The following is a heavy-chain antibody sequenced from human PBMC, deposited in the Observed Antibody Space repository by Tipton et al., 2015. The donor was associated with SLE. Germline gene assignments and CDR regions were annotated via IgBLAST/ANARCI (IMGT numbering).Heavy chain of an antibody. Sequence: TLSLTCSVSGGSISSRDHYWGLIRQPPGTGLEWVGSIYYSGSTNYNPSLKSRVTISGDTSKNHFSLRLSSVTAADTAVYYCARDSAYFDFWSGYYSGIDYDYGMDVWGQGTTVTVSS. CDR1: GGSISSRDHY. J-gene: IGHJ6*02. CDR3: ARDSAYFDFWSGYYSGIDYDYGMDV. D-gene: IGHD3-3*01. V-gene: IGHV4-39*07. CDR2: IYYSGST.